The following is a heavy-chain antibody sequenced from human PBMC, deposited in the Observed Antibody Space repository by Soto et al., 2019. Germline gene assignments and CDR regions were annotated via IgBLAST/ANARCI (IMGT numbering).Heavy chain of an antibody. V-gene: IGHV4-61*03. CDR1: GGSVSSGSYY. J-gene: IGHJ6*02. D-gene: IGHD7-27*01. CDR2: IYYSGST. CDR3: ARDSVGKDYYHYYGMDV. Sequence: SETLSLTCTVSGGSVSSGSYYWSWIRQPPGKGLEWIGYIYYSGSTNYNPSLKSRVTISVDTSKNHFSLKQSSVAAADTAVYYCARDSVGKDYYHYYGMDVWRQGTTGTVA.